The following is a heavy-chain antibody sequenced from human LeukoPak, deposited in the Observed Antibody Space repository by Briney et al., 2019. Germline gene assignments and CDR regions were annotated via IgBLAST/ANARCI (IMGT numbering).Heavy chain of an antibody. J-gene: IGHJ4*02. V-gene: IGHV3-53*01. CDR1: GFTVSSNY. Sequence: QPGGSLRLSCAASGFTVSSNYMSWVRQAPGKGLEWVSVIYSGGSTYYADSVKGRFTISRDNSKNTLYLQMNSLRAEDTAVYYCASHEMGSGTFAGHWGQGTLVTVSS. CDR3: ASHEMGSGTFAGH. D-gene: IGHD1-26*01. CDR2: IYSGGST.